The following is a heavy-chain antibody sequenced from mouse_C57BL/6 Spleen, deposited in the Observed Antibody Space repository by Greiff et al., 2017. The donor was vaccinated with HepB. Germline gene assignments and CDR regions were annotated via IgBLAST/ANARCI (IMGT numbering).Heavy chain of an antibody. CDR1: GYTFASYW. CDR3: ARWRYSVEYFDV. D-gene: IGHD1-1*01. CDR2: IYPGSGST. Sequence: QVQLQQPGAELVKPGASVKMSCKASGYTFASYWITWVKQRPGQGLEWIGDIYPGSGSTNYNEKFKSKATLTVDTSSSTAYMQLSSLTSEDSAVYYCARWRYSVEYFDVWGTGTTVTVSS. V-gene: IGHV1-55*01. J-gene: IGHJ1*03.